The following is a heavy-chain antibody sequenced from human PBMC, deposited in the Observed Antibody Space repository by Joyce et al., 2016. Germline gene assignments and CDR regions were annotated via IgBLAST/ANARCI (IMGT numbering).Heavy chain of an antibody. CDR3: ARRSNEGYWLQYFEH. J-gene: IGHJ1*01. D-gene: IGHD3-22*01. CDR1: NGSFSGYY. Sequence: QVQLQQWGAGLLKPSETLSLTCAVYNGSFSGYYWSWIRQSPEKGLEWIAEINHRGSANDNPSLRSRVTISVDTSKNQVSLKLSSVTAADTAVYYCARRSNEGYWLQYFEHWGQGTLVTVSS. CDR2: INHRGSA. V-gene: IGHV4-34*01.